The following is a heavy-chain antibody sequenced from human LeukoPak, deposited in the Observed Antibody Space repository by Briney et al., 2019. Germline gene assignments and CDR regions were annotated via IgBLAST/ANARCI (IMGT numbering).Heavy chain of an antibody. J-gene: IGHJ5*02. Sequence: PSETLSLTCAVSGGSISSNNWWGWVRQPPGKGLEWIGEIYHSGSPNYNPSLKSRVTISVDKSRNHFSLNLSSVTAADTAVYYCARGRNWFDPWGQGTLVTVSS. CDR2: IYHSGSP. V-gene: IGHV4-4*02. CDR3: ARGRNWFDP. CDR1: GGSISSNNW.